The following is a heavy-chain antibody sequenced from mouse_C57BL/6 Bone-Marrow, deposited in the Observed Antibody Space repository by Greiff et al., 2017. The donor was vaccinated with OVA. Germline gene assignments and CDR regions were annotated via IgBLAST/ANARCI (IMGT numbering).Heavy chain of an antibody. D-gene: IGHD2-4*01. V-gene: IGHV1-59*01. CDR2: IDPSDSYT. CDR1: GYTFTSYW. Sequence: QVQLKQPGAELVRPGTSVKLSCKASGYTFTSYWMHWVKQRPGQGLEWIGVIDPSDSYTNYNQKFKGKATLTVDTSSSTAYMQLSSLTSEDSAVYYCARDDYDSYWGQGTLVTVSA. J-gene: IGHJ3*01. CDR3: ARDDYDSY.